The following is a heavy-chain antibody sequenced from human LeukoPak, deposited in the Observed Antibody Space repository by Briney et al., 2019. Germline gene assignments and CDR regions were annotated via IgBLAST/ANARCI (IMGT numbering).Heavy chain of an antibody. CDR2: FDPEDGET. Sequence: GASVKVSCKVSGYTLTELSMHWVRQAPGKGLEWMGGFDPEDGETIYAQKFQGRVTMTEDTSTDTAYMELSSLRSEDTAVYYCATGGAPAIRLLEWLPYYYYMDVWGKGTTVTVSS. D-gene: IGHD3-3*01. CDR3: ATGGAPAIRLLEWLPYYYYMDV. J-gene: IGHJ6*03. V-gene: IGHV1-24*01. CDR1: GYTLTELS.